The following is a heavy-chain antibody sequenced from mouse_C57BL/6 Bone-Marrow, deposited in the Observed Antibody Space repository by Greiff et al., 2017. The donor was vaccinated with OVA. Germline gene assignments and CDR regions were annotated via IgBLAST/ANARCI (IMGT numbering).Heavy chain of an antibody. J-gene: IGHJ3*01. CDR1: GFTFNTYA. Sequence: EVHLVESGGGLVQPKGSLKLSCAASGFTFNTYAMHWVRQAPGKGLEWVARIRSKSSNYATYYADSVKDRFTISRDDSQSMLYLQMNNLKTEDTAMYYCVRASYYGSSSWFAYWGQGTLVTVSA. CDR2: IRSKSSNYAT. CDR3: VRASYYGSSSWFAY. V-gene: IGHV10-3*01. D-gene: IGHD1-1*01.